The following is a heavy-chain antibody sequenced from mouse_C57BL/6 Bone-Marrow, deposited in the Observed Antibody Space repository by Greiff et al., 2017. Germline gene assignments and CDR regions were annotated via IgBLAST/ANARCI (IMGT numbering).Heavy chain of an antibody. V-gene: IGHV1-5*01. CDR1: GYTFTSYW. CDR2: IYPGNSDT. CDR3: TTPSGYYGSSLAY. Sequence: VHVKQSGTVLARPGASVKMSCKTSGYTFTSYWMHWVKQRPGQGLEWIGAIYPGNSDTSYNQKFKGKAKLTAVTSASTAYMELSSLTNEDSAVYYCTTPSGYYGSSLAYWGQGTLVTVSA. J-gene: IGHJ3*01. D-gene: IGHD1-1*01.